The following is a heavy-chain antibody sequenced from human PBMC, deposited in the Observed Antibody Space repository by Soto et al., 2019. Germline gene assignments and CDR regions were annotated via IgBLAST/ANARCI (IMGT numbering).Heavy chain of an antibody. Sequence: GGSLRLSCAASGFTFSSYAMSWVRQAPGKGLEWVSAISGSGGSTYYADSVKGRFTISRDNSKNTLYLQMNSLRDEDTAVYYCARDRNYYDLPFDYWGQGTLVTVSS. D-gene: IGHD3-22*01. J-gene: IGHJ4*02. CDR3: ARDRNYYDLPFDY. CDR2: ISGSGGST. V-gene: IGHV3-23*01. CDR1: GFTFSSYA.